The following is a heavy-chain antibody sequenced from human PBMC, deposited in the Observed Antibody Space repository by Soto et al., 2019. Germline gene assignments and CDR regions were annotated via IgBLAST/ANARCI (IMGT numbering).Heavy chain of an antibody. CDR1: GFTFSSYA. CDR3: ARDSGRYFDWPQVGYFDY. D-gene: IGHD3-9*01. J-gene: IGHJ4*02. Sequence: VQLVESGGGLVQPGGSLRLSCAASGFTFSSYAMHWVRQAPGKGLEWVAVISYDGSNKYYADSVKGRFTISRDNSKNTLYLQMNSLRAEDTAVYYCARDSGRYFDWPQVGYFDYWGQGTLVTVSS. CDR2: ISYDGSNK. V-gene: IGHV3-30-3*01.